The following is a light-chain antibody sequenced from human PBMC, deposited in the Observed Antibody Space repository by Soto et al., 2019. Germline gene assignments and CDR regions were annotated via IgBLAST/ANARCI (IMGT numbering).Light chain of an antibody. V-gene: IGKV3-20*01. Sequence: EIVMTQSPASLSVSPGESVTLSCRASQSVSSGYLAWYQQKPGQAPSLLIYDTSTRATGVPDRFSGSGSGTDFALTISRVEPEDFAIYFCQQYGSSPGTFGQGTKVDIK. J-gene: IGKJ1*01. CDR2: DTS. CDR1: QSVSSGY. CDR3: QQYGSSPGT.